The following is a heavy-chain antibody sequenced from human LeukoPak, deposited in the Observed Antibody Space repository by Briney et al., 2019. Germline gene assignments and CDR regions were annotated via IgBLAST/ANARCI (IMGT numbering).Heavy chain of an antibody. Sequence: GGSLRLSCAASGFTFSSYSMNWVRQAPGKGLEWVSSISSSSSYIYYAGSVKGRFTISRDNAKNSLYLQMNSLRSDDTAVYYCARDAIAARSMGYWGQGTLVTVSS. V-gene: IGHV3-21*04. J-gene: IGHJ4*02. D-gene: IGHD6-6*01. CDR1: GFTFSSYS. CDR3: ARDAIAARSMGY. CDR2: ISSSSSYI.